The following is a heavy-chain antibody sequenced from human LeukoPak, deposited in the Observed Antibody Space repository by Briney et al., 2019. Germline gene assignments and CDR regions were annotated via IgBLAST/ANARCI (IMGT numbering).Heavy chain of an antibody. CDR3: AKDGYYYDSSGYYLRPLDY. D-gene: IGHD3-22*01. J-gene: IGHJ4*02. CDR1: GGTFSSYA. V-gene: IGHV1-69*06. CDR2: IIPIFGTA. Sequence: SVKVSCKASGGTFSSYAISWVRQAPGQGLEWMGGIIPIFGTANYAQKFQGRVTITADKSTSTAYMELSSLRSEDTAVYYCAKDGYYYDSSGYYLRPLDYWGQGTLVTVSS.